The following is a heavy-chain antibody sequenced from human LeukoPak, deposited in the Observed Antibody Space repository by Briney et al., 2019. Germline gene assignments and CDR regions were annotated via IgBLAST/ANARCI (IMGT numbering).Heavy chain of an antibody. J-gene: IGHJ4*02. CDR2: IKQDGSEK. CDR3: ARDRVGATDYFDY. CDR1: GFIFKDYW. V-gene: IGHV3-7*01. Sequence: GGSLRLSCAASGFIFKDYWMIWVRQAPGKGLEWVANIKQDGSEKYYVDSVKGRFTISRDNSKNTLYLQMNSLRAEDTAVYYCARDRVGATDYFDYWGQGTLVTVSS. D-gene: IGHD1-26*01.